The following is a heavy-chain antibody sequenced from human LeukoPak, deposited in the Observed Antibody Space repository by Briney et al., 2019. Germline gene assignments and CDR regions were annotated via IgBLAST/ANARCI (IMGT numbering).Heavy chain of an antibody. D-gene: IGHD3-10*01. CDR3: ARERRDYYGSGSFPDY. CDR2: ISYIGSS. Sequence: SETLSLTCTVYGGSISSYYWSWIRQPPGKRLEWIGSISYIGSSNYNPSLKSRVAISVDTSKNQFSLKLSSVTAADTAVFYCARERRDYYGSGSFPDYWGQGTLVTVSS. V-gene: IGHV4-59*01. J-gene: IGHJ4*02. CDR1: GGSISSYY.